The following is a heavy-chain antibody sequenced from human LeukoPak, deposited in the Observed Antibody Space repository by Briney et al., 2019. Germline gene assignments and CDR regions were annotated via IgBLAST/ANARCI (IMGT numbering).Heavy chain of an antibody. CDR2: ISGGSSTI. D-gene: IGHD5-24*01. Sequence: GGSLRLSCAASGFTFGSYNMNWVRQAPGKGLEWVSYISGGSSTIYYADSVKGRFTISRDNAKNSLYLQMDSLRAEDTAVYYCARSREGYNLFDYWGQGTLVTVSS. V-gene: IGHV3-48*04. CDR1: GFTFGSYN. CDR3: ARSREGYNLFDY. J-gene: IGHJ4*02.